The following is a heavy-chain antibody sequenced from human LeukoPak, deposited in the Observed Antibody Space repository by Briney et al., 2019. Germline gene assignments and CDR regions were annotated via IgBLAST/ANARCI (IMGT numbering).Heavy chain of an antibody. CDR3: ATEAYYYDSSGSAYAFDI. Sequence: PGGSLRLSCAAFGFTFDDYGMSWVRQAPGKGLEWVSGINWNGGSTGYADSVKGRFTIFRDNAKTSLYLQMNSLRAEDTALYHCATEAYYYDSSGSAYAFDIWGQGTMVTVSS. J-gene: IGHJ3*02. CDR1: GFTFDDYG. V-gene: IGHV3-20*01. D-gene: IGHD3-22*01. CDR2: INWNGGST.